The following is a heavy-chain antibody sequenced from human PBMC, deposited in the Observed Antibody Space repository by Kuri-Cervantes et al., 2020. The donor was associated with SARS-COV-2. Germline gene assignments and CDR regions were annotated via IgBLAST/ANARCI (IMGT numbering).Heavy chain of an antibody. Sequence: GESLKISCAASGFTFDDYAMHWVRQAPGKGLEWVSSISSSSSYIYYADSVKARFTISRDNSKNTLYLQMNSLRAEDTAVYYCARESYDSILDYWGQGTLVTVSS. D-gene: IGHD3-22*01. CDR1: GFTFDDYA. CDR2: ISSSSSYI. V-gene: IGHV3-21*01. J-gene: IGHJ4*02. CDR3: ARESYDSILDY.